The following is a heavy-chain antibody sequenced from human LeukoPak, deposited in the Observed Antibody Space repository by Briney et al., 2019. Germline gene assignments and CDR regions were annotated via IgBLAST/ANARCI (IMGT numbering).Heavy chain of an antibody. Sequence: GGSLRLSCVASGFNLNNHAMHWVRQAPGKGLEWVAVIWYDGSNKYYADSVKGRFTISRDNSKNTLYLQMNSLRAEDTAVYYCAGGDDAFDIWGQGTMVTVSS. CDR2: IWYDGSNK. CDR3: AGGDDAFDI. V-gene: IGHV3-33*01. D-gene: IGHD2-15*01. J-gene: IGHJ3*02. CDR1: GFNLNNHA.